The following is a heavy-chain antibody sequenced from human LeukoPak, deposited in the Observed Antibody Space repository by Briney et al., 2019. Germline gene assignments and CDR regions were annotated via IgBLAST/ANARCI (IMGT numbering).Heavy chain of an antibody. CDR3: AKGGGSPLDY. Sequence: GGSLRLSCAASGFTLSSYWMHWVRQAPGKGLVWVSRINRDGSSASYADSVKGRFTISRDNAKNTLYLQMNSLRDEDTAVYYCAKGGGSPLDYWGQGTLVTVSS. D-gene: IGHD1-26*01. CDR2: INRDGSSA. J-gene: IGHJ4*02. CDR1: GFTLSSYW. V-gene: IGHV3-74*01.